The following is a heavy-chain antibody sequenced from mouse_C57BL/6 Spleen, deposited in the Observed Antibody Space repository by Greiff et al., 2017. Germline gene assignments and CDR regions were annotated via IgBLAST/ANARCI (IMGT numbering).Heavy chain of an antibody. D-gene: IGHD1-1*01. V-gene: IGHV1-59*01. CDR3: ARGYYGSRPHYYAMDY. J-gene: IGHJ4*01. Sequence: VQLQQPGAELVRPGTSVKLSSKASGYTFTSYWMHWVQQRPGQGLEWIGVIEPSDSYTNYNQKFKGKAILTVATSSSTAYMQLSSLTSEDSAVYYCARGYYGSRPHYYAMDYWGQGTSVTVSS. CDR1: GYTFTSYW. CDR2: IEPSDSYT.